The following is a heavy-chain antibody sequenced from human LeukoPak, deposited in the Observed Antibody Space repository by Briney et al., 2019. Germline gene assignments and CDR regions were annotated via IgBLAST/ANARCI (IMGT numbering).Heavy chain of an antibody. V-gene: IGHV4-59*08. D-gene: IGHD6-19*01. Sequence: SETLSLTCTVSGGSISSYYWSWIRQPPGKGLEWIGYIYYSGSTNYNPSLKSRVTISVDTSKNQFSLKLSSVTAADTAVYYCARSIAVAGTAPYYYYMDVWGKGTTVTVSS. CDR1: GGSISSYY. J-gene: IGHJ6*03. CDR3: ARSIAVAGTAPYYYYMDV. CDR2: IYYSGST.